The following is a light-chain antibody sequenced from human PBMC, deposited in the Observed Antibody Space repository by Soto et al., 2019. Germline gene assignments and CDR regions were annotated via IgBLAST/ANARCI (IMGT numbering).Light chain of an antibody. J-gene: IGKJ1*01. CDR2: EES. Sequence: DIQLAQSPSTLSASVGDRITITCRATQSINWLAWYQQKPGKAPKLLIFEESRLESGVPARFSGSGSGTEFTLTLSSLQPDDFGTYYCQHYDTYSPMWTFGQGTKVDVK. CDR1: QSINW. V-gene: IGKV1-5*03. CDR3: QHYDTYSPMWT.